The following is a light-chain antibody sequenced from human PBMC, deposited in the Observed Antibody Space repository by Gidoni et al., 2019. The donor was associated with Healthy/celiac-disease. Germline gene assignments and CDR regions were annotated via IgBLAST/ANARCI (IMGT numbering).Light chain of an antibody. CDR1: QSVSSY. CDR2: AAS. Sequence: EIVLTQSPSTLSLSPGARDTLSCRARQSVSSYLAWYQQKPGQAPRLLIYAASNRATGIPARFSGSGSGTDFTLTISSLEPEDFAVYYCQQRSNWPLTFGGGTKVEIK. J-gene: IGKJ4*01. V-gene: IGKV3-11*01. CDR3: QQRSNWPLT.